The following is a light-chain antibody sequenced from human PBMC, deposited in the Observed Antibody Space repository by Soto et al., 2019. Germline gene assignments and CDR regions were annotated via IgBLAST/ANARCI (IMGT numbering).Light chain of an antibody. CDR2: DVS. V-gene: IGLV2-18*02. CDR3: SSYTTSSTHV. Sequence: QSVLTQPPSVSGSPGQSVAISCTGTSSDVGSYNRVSWYQQPPGTAPKLMVYDVSDRPSGVPDRFSGSKSGNTASLTISGLQAEYEADYYCSSYTTSSTHVFGTRTEVTVL. J-gene: IGLJ1*01. CDR1: SSDVGSYNR.